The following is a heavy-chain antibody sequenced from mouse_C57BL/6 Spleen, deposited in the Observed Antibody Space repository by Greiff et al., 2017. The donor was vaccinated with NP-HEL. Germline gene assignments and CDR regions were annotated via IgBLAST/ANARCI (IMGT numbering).Heavy chain of an antibody. D-gene: IGHD3-2*02. V-gene: IGHV5-17*01. CDR2: ISSGSSTI. Sequence: EVKLMESGGGLVKPGGSLKLSCAASGFTFSDYGMHWVRQAPEKGLEWVAYISSGSSTIYYADTVKGRFTISRDNAKNTLFLQMTSLRSEDTAMYYCARGAQPYYYAMDYWGQGTSVTVSS. J-gene: IGHJ4*01. CDR1: GFTFSDYG. CDR3: ARGAQPYYYAMDY.